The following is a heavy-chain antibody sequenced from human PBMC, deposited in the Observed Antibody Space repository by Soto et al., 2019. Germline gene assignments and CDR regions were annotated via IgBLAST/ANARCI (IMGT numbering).Heavy chain of an antibody. V-gene: IGHV4-31*03. CDR2: IYYSGST. CDR3: ARGLGSSGWYSPWDAFDI. J-gene: IGHJ3*02. D-gene: IGHD6-19*01. CDR1: GGSISSGGYY. Sequence: PSETLSLTCTVSGGSISSGGYYWSWIRQHPGKGLEWIGYIYYSGSTYYNPSLKSRVTISVDTSKNQFSLKLSSVTAADTAVYYCARGLGSSGWYSPWDAFDIWGQGTMVTVSS.